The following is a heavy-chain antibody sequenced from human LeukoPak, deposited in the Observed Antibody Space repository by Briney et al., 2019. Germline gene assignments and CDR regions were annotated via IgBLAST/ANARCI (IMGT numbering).Heavy chain of an antibody. CDR3: ARSQDSYYDSSGQDTDAFDI. J-gene: IGHJ3*02. D-gene: IGHD3-22*01. V-gene: IGHV4-39*07. CDR1: GVSISSSSYY. CDR2: IYYSGST. Sequence: NPSETLSLTCTVSGVSISSSSYYWGWIRQPPGKGLEWIGSIYYSGSTYYNPSLKSRFTISVDTSKNQFSLKLSSVTAADTAVYYCARSQDSYYDSSGQDTDAFDIWGQGTMVTVSS.